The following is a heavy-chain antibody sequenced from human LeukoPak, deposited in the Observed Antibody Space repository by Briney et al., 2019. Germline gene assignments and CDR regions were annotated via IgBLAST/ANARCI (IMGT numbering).Heavy chain of an antibody. Sequence: SDTLSLTCAVSGYSISSSNWWGWIRQPPGKGLEWIGYIYYSGSIYYNPSLKSRVTMSVNTSKNQFSLKLSSVTAADTAVYYCARRAKQWLVLVLSYYFDYWGQGTLVTVSS. CDR1: GYSISSSNW. CDR3: ARRAKQWLVLVLSYYFDY. V-gene: IGHV4-28*05. J-gene: IGHJ4*02. CDR2: IYYSGSI. D-gene: IGHD6-19*01.